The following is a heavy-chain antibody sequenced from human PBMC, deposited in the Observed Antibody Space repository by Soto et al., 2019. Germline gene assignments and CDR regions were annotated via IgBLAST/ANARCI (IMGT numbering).Heavy chain of an antibody. CDR1: GFTFSSHE. CDR2: INEYGTI. J-gene: IGHJ4*02. D-gene: IGHD3-22*01. V-gene: IGHV3-48*03. CDR3: ARSSGPSRPFDY. Sequence: EVQLVESGGGLVQPGGSLRLSCTASGFTFSSHEMNWVRQAPGKGLEWVSHINEYGTIYNADSVEGRFSISRDNAKNSLYLQMNGLRDEDTAFYYCARSSGPSRPFDYWCQGILVTVSS.